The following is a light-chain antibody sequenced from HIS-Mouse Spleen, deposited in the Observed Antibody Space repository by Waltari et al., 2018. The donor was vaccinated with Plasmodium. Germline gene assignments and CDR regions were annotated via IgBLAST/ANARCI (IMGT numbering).Light chain of an antibody. CDR3: SSYAGSNNLV. CDR1: SSDVGGYHS. V-gene: IGLV2-8*01. CDR2: EVS. J-gene: IGLJ2*01. Sequence: QSALTQPPSASGSPGHSFTISCTGTSSDVGGYHSVSRYHQHPGQAPKLMIYEVSTRPSGVPDRFSGSKSGNTASLTVSGLQAEDEADYYCSSYAGSNNLVFGGGTKLTVL.